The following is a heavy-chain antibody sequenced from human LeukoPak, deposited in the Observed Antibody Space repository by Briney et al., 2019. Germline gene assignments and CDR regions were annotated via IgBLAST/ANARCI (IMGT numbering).Heavy chain of an antibody. V-gene: IGHV5-51*01. Sequence: GESLKISCKGSGYSFTNYWIGWVCQMPGKGLEWMGIIYPGDSDTRYSPSFQGQVTISADQSISTAYLQWSSLKASDTAMYYCARRFSGDAFDIWGQGTMVTVSS. CDR3: ARRFSGDAFDI. J-gene: IGHJ3*02. CDR2: IYPGDSDT. CDR1: GYSFTNYW. D-gene: IGHD6-19*01.